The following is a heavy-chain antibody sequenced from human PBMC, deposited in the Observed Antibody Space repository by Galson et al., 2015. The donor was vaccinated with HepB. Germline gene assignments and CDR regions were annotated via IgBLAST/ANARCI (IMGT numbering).Heavy chain of an antibody. CDR1: GFIFSAYV. J-gene: IGHJ3*02. CDR2: ISGSGSST. CDR3: AKAINYDIRDAFDI. V-gene: IGHV3-23*01. Sequence: SLRLSCAASGFIFSAYVMSWVRQAPGKGLEWVSAISGSGSSTYYADSVRGRFTISRDNSKNTLYLQMNSLRAEDTAVYYCAKAINYDIRDAFDIWGQGTMVTVSS. D-gene: IGHD3-9*01.